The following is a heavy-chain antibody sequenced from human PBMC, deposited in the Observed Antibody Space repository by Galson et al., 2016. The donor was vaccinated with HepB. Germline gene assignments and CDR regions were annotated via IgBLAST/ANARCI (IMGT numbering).Heavy chain of an antibody. V-gene: IGHV4-31*03. CDR2: IYYSGST. Sequence: TLSLTCTVSGGSISSGGYYWTWVRQHPGKGLEWIGYIYYSGSTSYNPSLKCRLRISAGASKNLFSLKLSSVTAADTAMYYCARGVDYYGSKRLIDYWGRGTLVIVSS. J-gene: IGHJ4*02. CDR1: GGSISSGGYY. CDR3: ARGVDYYGSKRLIDY. D-gene: IGHD3-10*01.